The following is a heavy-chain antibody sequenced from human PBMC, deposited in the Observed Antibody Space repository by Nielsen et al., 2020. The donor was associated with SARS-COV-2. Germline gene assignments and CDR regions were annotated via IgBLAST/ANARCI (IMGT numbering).Heavy chain of an antibody. J-gene: IGHJ4*02. CDR2: ISYDGSNK. D-gene: IGHD4-17*01. CDR1: GFTFSSYG. V-gene: IGHV3-30*18. Sequence: GESLKISCAASGFTFSSYGMHWVRQAPGKGLEWVAVISYDGSNKYYADSVKGRFTISRDNSKNTLYLQMNSLRAEDTAVYYCAKESHGDPLYFDYWGQGTLVTVSS. CDR3: AKESHGDPLYFDY.